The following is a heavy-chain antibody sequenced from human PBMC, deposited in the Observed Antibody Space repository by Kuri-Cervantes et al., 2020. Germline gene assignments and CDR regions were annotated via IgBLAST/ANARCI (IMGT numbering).Heavy chain of an antibody. D-gene: IGHD1-14*01. J-gene: IGHJ6*02. CDR2: ISYDGSNK. Sequence: GESLKISCAASGFTFSSYGMHWVRQAPGKGLEWVAVISYDGSNKYYADSVKGRFTISRDNSKNTLYLQMNSLRAEDTAVYYCAKVGMVDVWGQGTMVTVSS. CDR3: AKVGMVDV. CDR1: GFTFSSYG. V-gene: IGHV3-30*18.